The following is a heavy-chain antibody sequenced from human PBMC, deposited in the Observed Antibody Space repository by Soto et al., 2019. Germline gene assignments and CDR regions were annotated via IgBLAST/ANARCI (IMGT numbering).Heavy chain of an antibody. CDR3: ARDTYYFFYSDRVSPDVFDI. J-gene: IGHJ3*02. CDR1: GFTPNSYW. D-gene: IGHD1-26*01. V-gene: IGHV3-74*01. CDR2: ISNDGSST. Sequence: GGTLRLSCAASGFTPNSYWIYWVRQASGKKLVWVSRISNDGSSTNYADSVKGRFTISRDNAKNTVYLQMNSLRAEDTAVYYCARDTYYFFYSDRVSPDVFDICGRG.